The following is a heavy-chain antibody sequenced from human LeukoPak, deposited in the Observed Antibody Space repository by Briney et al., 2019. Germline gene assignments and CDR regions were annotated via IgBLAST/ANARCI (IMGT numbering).Heavy chain of an antibody. CDR1: GFTFSSYG. V-gene: IGHV3-33*01. D-gene: IGHD3-10*01. CDR3: ARGAAYYGSGSYDWNAFDI. Sequence: GRSLRLSCAASGFTFSSYGMHWVRQAPGKGLEWVAVIWYDGSNKYYADSVKGRFTISRDNSKNTLYLQMNSLRAEDTAVYYCARGAAYYGSGSYDWNAFDIWGQGTMVTVSS. J-gene: IGHJ3*02. CDR2: IWYDGSNK.